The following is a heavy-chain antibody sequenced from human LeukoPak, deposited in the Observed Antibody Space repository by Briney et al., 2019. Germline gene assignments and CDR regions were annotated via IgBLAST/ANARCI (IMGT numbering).Heavy chain of an antibody. CDR3: ARELAGILTGYYRRYYFDY. CDR1: GGSISSYY. V-gene: IGHV4-59*12. D-gene: IGHD3-9*01. Sequence: SETLSLTCTVSGGSISSYYWSWTRQPPGKGLEWIGYIYYSGSTNYNPSLKSRVTISVDTSKNQFSLKLSSVTAADTAVYYCARELAGILTGYYRRYYFDYWGQGTLVTVSS. CDR2: IYYSGST. J-gene: IGHJ4*02.